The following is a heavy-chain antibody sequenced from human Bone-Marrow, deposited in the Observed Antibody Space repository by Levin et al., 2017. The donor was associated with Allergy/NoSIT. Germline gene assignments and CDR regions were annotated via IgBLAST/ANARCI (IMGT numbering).Heavy chain of an antibody. Sequence: PGGSLRLSCAASGFTFSSYAMSWVRQAPGKGLEWVSGISSSGGGTYYADSVKGRFTISRDNSKNTLYLQMNTLRADDTAVYYCAKGTRGGSCYSCFDYWGQGTLVTVSS. CDR1: GFTFSSYA. D-gene: IGHD2-15*01. J-gene: IGHJ4*02. CDR2: ISSSGGGT. V-gene: IGHV3-23*01. CDR3: AKGTRGGSCYSCFDY.